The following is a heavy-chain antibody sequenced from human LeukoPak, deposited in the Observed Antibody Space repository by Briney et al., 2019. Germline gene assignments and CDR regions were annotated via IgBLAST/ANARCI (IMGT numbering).Heavy chain of an antibody. J-gene: IGHJ5*02. CDR1: GGSISSYY. CDR2: IYYSGST. Sequence: PSETLSLTCTVSGGSISSYYWSWIRQPPGKGLEWIGYIYYSGSTNYNPSLKSRVTISVDTSKNQFSLKLSSVTAADTAVYYCARLEAFEHNWFDPWGQGTLVTVSS. CDR3: ARLEAFEHNWFDP. V-gene: IGHV4-59*01. D-gene: IGHD1/OR15-1a*01.